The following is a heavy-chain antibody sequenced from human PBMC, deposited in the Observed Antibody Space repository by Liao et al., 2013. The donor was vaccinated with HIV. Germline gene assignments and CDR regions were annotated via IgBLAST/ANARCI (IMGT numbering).Heavy chain of an antibody. D-gene: IGHD6-13*01. CDR3: ARDLYSSWYYYNQNGLFDY. CDR1: GGSIRSSSDY. CDR2: IYYSGNT. J-gene: IGHJ4*02. V-gene: IGHV4-39*07. Sequence: QLQLQESGPGQVKPSETLSLTCTVSGGSIRSSSDYWGWIRQPPGKGLEWIGSIYYSGNTYYNPSLKSRVTISVDTSKNQFSLKLSSVTAADTAVYYCARDLYSSWYYYNQNGLFDYWGQGTRTVTVSS.